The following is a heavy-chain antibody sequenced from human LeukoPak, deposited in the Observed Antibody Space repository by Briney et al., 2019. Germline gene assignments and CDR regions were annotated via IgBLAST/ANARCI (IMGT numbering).Heavy chain of an antibody. D-gene: IGHD6-13*01. CDR3: ARDCRIAAAGTVYYYYMDV. V-gene: IGHV3-15*01. J-gene: IGHJ6*03. CDR2: IKSKSDGGTT. Sequence: GGSLRLSCAASGFTFSNAWMSWVRQAPGKGLEWVGRIKSKSDGGTTDYAAPVKGRFTISRDDSKNTLYLQMNSLRAEDTAVYYCARDCRIAAAGTVYYYYMDVWGKGTTVTVSS. CDR1: GFTFSNAW.